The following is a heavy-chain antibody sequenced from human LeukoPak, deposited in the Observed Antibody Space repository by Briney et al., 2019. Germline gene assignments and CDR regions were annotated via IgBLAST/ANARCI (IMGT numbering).Heavy chain of an antibody. CDR3: ARDIGYGSYYRDY. CDR1: GYSISSGYY. D-gene: IGHD1-26*01. CDR2: IYHSGST. Sequence: PSETLSLTCTVSGYSISSGYYWGWIRQPPGKGLEWIGSIYHSGSTYYNPSLKSRVTISVDTSKNQFSLKLSSVAAADTAVYYCARDIGYGSYYRDYWGQGTLVTVSS. V-gene: IGHV4-38-2*02. J-gene: IGHJ4*01.